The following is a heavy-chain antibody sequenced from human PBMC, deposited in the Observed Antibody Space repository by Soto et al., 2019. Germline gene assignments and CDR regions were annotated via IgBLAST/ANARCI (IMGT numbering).Heavy chain of an antibody. V-gene: IGHV4-30-4*01. D-gene: IGHD3-3*01. CDR1: GGSISSGDYY. J-gene: IGHJ6*02. Sequence: PSETLSLTCTVSGGSISSGDYYWSWIRQPPGKGLEWIGYIYYSGSTYYNPSLKSRVTISVDMSKNQFSLKLSSVTAADTAVYYCARGSYTIFGVVMDVWGQGTTVTVS. CDR2: IYYSGST. CDR3: ARGSYTIFGVVMDV.